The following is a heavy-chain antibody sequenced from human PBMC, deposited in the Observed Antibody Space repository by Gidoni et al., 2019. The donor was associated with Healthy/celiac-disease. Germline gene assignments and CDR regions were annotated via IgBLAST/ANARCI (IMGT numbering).Heavy chain of an antibody. Sequence: QVQLVQSGAEVKKPGASVKVSCKASGYTFTSYDINWVRQATGQGLEWMGWMNPNSGNTGYAQKFQGRVTMTRNTSISTAYMELSSLRSEDTAVYYCARGSITIFGVVITSQFDPWGQGTLVTVSS. D-gene: IGHD3-3*01. V-gene: IGHV1-8*01. J-gene: IGHJ5*02. CDR3: ARGSITIFGVVITSQFDP. CDR2: MNPNSGNT. CDR1: GYTFTSYD.